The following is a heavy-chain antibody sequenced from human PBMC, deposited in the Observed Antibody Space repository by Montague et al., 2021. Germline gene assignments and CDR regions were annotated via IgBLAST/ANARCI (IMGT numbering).Heavy chain of an antibody. D-gene: IGHD1-26*01. V-gene: IGHV4-59*01. CDR1: GDSMNTYK. Sequence: SETLSLTCTVSGDSMNTYKWNWIRQPPGKGLEWIGYIYSSGNTNYNPSLKSRVTISVDTSRNQFSLEVSSVTAADTAMYYCAREWSGFDFWGHGIMVTVSS. CDR3: AREWSGFDF. CDR2: IYSSGNT. J-gene: IGHJ3*01.